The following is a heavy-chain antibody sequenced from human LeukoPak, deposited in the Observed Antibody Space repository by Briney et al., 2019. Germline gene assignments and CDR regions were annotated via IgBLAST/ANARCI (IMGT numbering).Heavy chain of an antibody. CDR1: GSSFTTYW. J-gene: IGHJ2*01. CDR3: AKAGSHWYFDL. CDR2: IYPGDSDT. V-gene: IGHV5-51*01. Sequence: GESLQISCEGSGSSFTTYWIGWVRQMPGKGLEWMGIIYPGDSDTRYSPSFQGQVTISADKSISTAYLQWSSLKASDTAMYYCAKAGSHWYFDLWGRGTLVTVSS. D-gene: IGHD6-13*01.